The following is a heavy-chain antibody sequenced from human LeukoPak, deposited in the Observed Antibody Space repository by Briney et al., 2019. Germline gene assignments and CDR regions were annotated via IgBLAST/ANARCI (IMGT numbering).Heavy chain of an antibody. CDR2: INSDGSST. CDR3: ARVQGSTSDYYYYMDV. CDR1: GFTFSSYW. V-gene: IGHV3-74*01. J-gene: IGHJ6*03. Sequence: RPGGSLRLPCAASGFTFSSYWMHWVRQAPGKGLVWVSRINSDGSSTSYADSVKGRFTISRDNAKNTLYLQMNSLRAEDTAVYYCARVQGSTSDYYYYMDVWGKGTTVTVSS. D-gene: IGHD2-2*01.